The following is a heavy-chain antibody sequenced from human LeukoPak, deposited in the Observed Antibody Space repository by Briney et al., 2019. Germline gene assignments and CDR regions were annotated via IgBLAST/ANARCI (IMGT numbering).Heavy chain of an antibody. CDR2: IYYSGST. Sequence: PSETLSLTCTVSGGSISSSSYYWGWIRQPPGKGLEWIGSIYYSGSTYYNPSLKSRVTISVDTPKNQFSLKLSSVTAADTAVYYCARVNGSLVNYDILTGPDYWGQGTLVTVSS. D-gene: IGHD3-9*01. CDR3: ARVNGSLVNYDILTGPDY. CDR1: GGSISSSSYY. J-gene: IGHJ4*02. V-gene: IGHV4-39*07.